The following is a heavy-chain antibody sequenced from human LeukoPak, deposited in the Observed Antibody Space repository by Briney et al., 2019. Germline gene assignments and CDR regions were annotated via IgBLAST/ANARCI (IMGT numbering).Heavy chain of an antibody. Sequence: GESLKISCKGSGYSFTSYWIGWVRQMPGKGLEWMGIIYPGDSDTRYSPSFQGQVTTSADKSISTAYLQWGSLKASDTAMYYCARLAYDSSGYYGAFDIWGQGTMVTVSS. CDR3: ARLAYDSSGYYGAFDI. J-gene: IGHJ3*02. CDR2: IYPGDSDT. CDR1: GYSFTSYW. D-gene: IGHD3-22*01. V-gene: IGHV5-51*01.